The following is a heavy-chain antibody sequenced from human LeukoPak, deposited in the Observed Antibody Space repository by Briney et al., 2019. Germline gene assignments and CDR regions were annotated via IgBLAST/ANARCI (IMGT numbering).Heavy chain of an antibody. CDR3: ARVGSGYDY. D-gene: IGHD3-22*01. CDR2: IYYSGST. Sequence: PSETLSLTCTVSGGSISSYYWSWIRQPPGKGLEWIGYIYYSGSTNYNPSLKSRVTISVDTSKNQFSLKLSSVATADSAVYYCARVGSGYDYWGQGTLVTVSS. V-gene: IGHV4-59*01. J-gene: IGHJ4*02. CDR1: GGSISSYY.